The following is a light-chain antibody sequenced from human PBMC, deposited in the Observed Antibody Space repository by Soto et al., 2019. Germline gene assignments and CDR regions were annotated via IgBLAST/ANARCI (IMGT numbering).Light chain of an antibody. Sequence: EIVMTQSPATLSVSPGERATLSCRASQGVSSNLAWYQQKPGQAPRLLIYGASTRATGIPARFSGSGSGTEFTLTISSLQSEDFAVYYCQQYNNWPPEWTFGQGTKVEIK. J-gene: IGKJ1*01. CDR2: GAS. V-gene: IGKV3-15*01. CDR1: QGVSSN. CDR3: QQYNNWPPEWT.